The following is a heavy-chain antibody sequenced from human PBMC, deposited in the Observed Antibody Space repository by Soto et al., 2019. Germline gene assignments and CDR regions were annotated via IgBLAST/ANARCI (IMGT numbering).Heavy chain of an antibody. Sequence: QVQLVQSGAEVKKPGSSVKVSCKASGGTFSSYAISWVRQAPGQGLEWMGGIIPIFGTANYAQKFQGRVTITADKPTSAAYMELSSLRSEDTAVYYCARLRGYSGYDYPYYFDYWGQGTLVTVSS. J-gene: IGHJ4*02. CDR3: ARLRGYSGYDYPYYFDY. V-gene: IGHV1-69*06. CDR2: IIPIFGTA. CDR1: GGTFSSYA. D-gene: IGHD5-12*01.